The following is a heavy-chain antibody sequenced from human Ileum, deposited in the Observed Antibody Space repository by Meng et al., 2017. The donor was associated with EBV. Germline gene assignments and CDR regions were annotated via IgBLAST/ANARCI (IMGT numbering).Heavy chain of an antibody. Sequence: QGSLVESGSEVKHPGASIKLSCKASGYTFTGYAIHWVRQAPGQRLEWMGWINPGSGNTKYSQKFQGRVTITRDTSATTVYMDLSSLRSEDTAVFYCARDGGFSVGATKYDYWGQGALVTVSS. CDR2: INPGSGNT. CDR1: GYTFTGYA. J-gene: IGHJ4*02. D-gene: IGHD1-26*01. CDR3: ARDGGFSVGATKYDY. V-gene: IGHV1-3*01.